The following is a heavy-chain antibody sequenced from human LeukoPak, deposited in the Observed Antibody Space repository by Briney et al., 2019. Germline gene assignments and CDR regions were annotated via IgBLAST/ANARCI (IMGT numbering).Heavy chain of an antibody. D-gene: IGHD3-22*01. CDR2: ISSRSSYI. CDR3: AREKLSYYYDSSGYYHHGYYYYGMDV. J-gene: IGHJ6*02. V-gene: IGHV3-21*01. Sequence: GGSLRLSCAASGFTFSSYSMNWVRQAPGKGLEWVSSISSRSSYIYYADSVKGRFTISRDNAKNSLYLQMNSLRAEDTAVYYCAREKLSYYYDSSGYYHHGYYYYGMDVWGQGTTVTVSS. CDR1: GFTFSSYS.